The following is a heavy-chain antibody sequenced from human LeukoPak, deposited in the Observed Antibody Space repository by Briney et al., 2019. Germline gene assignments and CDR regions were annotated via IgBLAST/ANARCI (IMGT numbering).Heavy chain of an antibody. J-gene: IGHJ4*02. CDR3: ARHYGDYAFDY. V-gene: IGHV4-59*08. Sequence: SETLSLTCTVSGGSLITYYWSWIRQPPGKGLEWIGYIHYSGSTNYNPSPKSRLIISVDTSKNQFSLKMRSVTAADTAVYFCARHYGDYAFDYWGQGNPVTVSS. CDR1: GGSLITYY. CDR2: IHYSGST. D-gene: IGHD4-17*01.